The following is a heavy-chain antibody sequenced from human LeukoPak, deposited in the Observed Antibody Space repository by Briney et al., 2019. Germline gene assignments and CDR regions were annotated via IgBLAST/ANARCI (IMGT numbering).Heavy chain of an antibody. CDR1: GYTFTGYY. Sequence: ASVTVSFKASGYTFTGYYMHWVRQAPGQGLEWMGWINPNSGGTNYAQKFQGRVTMTRDTSISTAYMELSRLRSDDTAVYYCARDRITGTTGANWFDPWGQGTLVTVSS. V-gene: IGHV1-2*02. CDR2: INPNSGGT. J-gene: IGHJ5*02. D-gene: IGHD1-7*01. CDR3: ARDRITGTTGANWFDP.